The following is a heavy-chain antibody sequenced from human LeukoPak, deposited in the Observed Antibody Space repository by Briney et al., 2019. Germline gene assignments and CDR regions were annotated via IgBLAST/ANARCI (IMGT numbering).Heavy chain of an antibody. J-gene: IGHJ4*02. CDR2: ISPYNGNT. D-gene: IGHD4-23*01. CDR3: ARDRGLRWCPEY. V-gene: IGHV1-18*01. CDR1: GYTFTSYG. Sequence: PMASVKVSCKASGYTFTSYGLSWVRQAPGQGLEWMGWISPYNGNTNYVQKLQGRVTMTTDTSTTTAYLELRSLRSDDTAVYYCARDRGLRWCPEYWGQGTLVTVSS.